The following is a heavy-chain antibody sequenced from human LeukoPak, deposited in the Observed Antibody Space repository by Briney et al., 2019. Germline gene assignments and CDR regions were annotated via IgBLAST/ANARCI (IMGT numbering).Heavy chain of an antibody. CDR2: IIPIFGTA. CDR3: ARESFPNYYDSSGYYYDY. D-gene: IGHD3-22*01. CDR1: GGTFSSYA. V-gene: IGHV1-69*13. J-gene: IGHJ4*02. Sequence: SVKVSCKASGGTFSSYAISWVRQAPGQGLEWMGGIIPIFGTANYAQKFQGRATITADESTSTAYMELSSLRSEDTAVYYCARESFPNYYDSSGYYYDYWGQGTLVTVSS.